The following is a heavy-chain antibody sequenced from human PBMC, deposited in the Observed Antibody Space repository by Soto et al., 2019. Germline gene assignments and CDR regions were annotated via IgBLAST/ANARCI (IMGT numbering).Heavy chain of an antibody. CDR2: ISYDGSNK. CDR1: GFTFSSYG. CDR3: AKAPHSGYDYVVPYYFDY. V-gene: IGHV3-30*18. J-gene: IGHJ4*02. D-gene: IGHD5-12*01. Sequence: GGSLRLSCAASGFTFSSYGMHWVRQAPGKGLEWVAVISYDGSNKYYADSVKGRFTISRDNSKNTLYLQMNSLRAEDTAVYYCAKAPHSGYDYVVPYYFDYWGQGTLVTVSS.